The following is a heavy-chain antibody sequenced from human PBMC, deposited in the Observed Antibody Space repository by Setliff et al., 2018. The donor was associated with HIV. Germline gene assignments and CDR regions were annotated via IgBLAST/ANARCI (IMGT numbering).Heavy chain of an antibody. D-gene: IGHD2-2*01. Sequence: GGSLRLSCVASGFTFGTFGMYWVRQAPAKGLEWVSAISYDGRTTHYADSVMGRFTVSRDNSKNTLYLQMNSLRREDRAVYYCARDQKGGSSSYVDYYYMDVWGKGTTVTVSS. CDR1: GFTFGTFG. J-gene: IGHJ6*03. CDR3: ARDQKGGSSSYVDYYYMDV. V-gene: IGHV3-30*01. CDR2: ISYDGRTT.